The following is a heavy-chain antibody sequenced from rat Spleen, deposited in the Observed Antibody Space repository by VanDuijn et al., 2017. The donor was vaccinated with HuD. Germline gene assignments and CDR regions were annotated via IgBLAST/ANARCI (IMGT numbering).Heavy chain of an antibody. CDR1: GFTFSDYY. D-gene: IGHD1-2*01. Sequence: EVQLVESGGGLVQPGRSLKLSCAASGFTFSDYYMAWVRQAPTKGLEWVASISYDGGSTYYRDSVKGRFTISRDNAKSSLYLQMDSLRSEDTATYYCTTDPITIADHYYVMDAWGQGASVTVSS. J-gene: IGHJ4*01. V-gene: IGHV5-20*01. CDR2: ISYDGGST. CDR3: TTDPITIADHYYVMDA.